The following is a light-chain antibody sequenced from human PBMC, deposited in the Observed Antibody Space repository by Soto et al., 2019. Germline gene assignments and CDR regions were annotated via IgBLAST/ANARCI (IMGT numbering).Light chain of an antibody. CDR1: QSIGRF. CDR3: QQSFTTPLT. J-gene: IGKJ4*01. CDR2: VAS. V-gene: IGKV1-39*01. Sequence: IQMTKSPSSLTASVGDGVTITYRASQSIGRFLNWHQQKPVKAPNVLINVASTLRSGVPSRFSGSGSGTDFNLTINSLQPEDVATYFCQQSFTTPLTFGGGTKVDIK.